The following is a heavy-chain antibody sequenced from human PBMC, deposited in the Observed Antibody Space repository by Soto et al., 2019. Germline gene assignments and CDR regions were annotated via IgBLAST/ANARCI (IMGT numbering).Heavy chain of an antibody. D-gene: IGHD1-26*01. J-gene: IGHJ5*02. V-gene: IGHV5-10-1*01. Sequence: GESLKISCKGSGYSFTSYWISWVRQMPGKGLEWMGRIDPSDSYTNYSPSFQGHVTISADKSISTAYLQWSSLKASDTAMYYCARQIVGATTPSNWLDPWGQGTMVTVYS. CDR3: ARQIVGATTPSNWLDP. CDR2: IDPSDSYT. CDR1: GYSFTSYW.